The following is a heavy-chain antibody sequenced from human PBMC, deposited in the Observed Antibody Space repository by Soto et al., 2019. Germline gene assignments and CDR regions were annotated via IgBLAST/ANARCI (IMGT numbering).Heavy chain of an antibody. V-gene: IGHV3-30-3*01. D-gene: IGHD6-6*01. CDR2: ISYDGSNK. Sequence: QVLLVESGGGVVQPGRSLRLSCAASGFTFSAYAMHWVRQAPGKGLEWVAVISYDGSNKYYADSVQGRFTISRDDSKNTLYLQMNSLRAEDTAVYYCARDQDSSSSHYYYAMDVWGQGTTVTVSS. CDR3: ARDQDSSSSHYYYAMDV. CDR1: GFTFSAYA. J-gene: IGHJ6*02.